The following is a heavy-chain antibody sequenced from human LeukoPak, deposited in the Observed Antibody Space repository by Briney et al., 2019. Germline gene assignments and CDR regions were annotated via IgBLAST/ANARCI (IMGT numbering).Heavy chain of an antibody. CDR3: ASVLRYFDWVPIDY. D-gene: IGHD3-9*01. Sequence: ASVKVSCKASGYTFTSYDINWVRQATGQGLEWMGWMNPNSGNTGYAQKFQGRVTMTRNTSISTAYMELSSLRSEDTAVYYCASVLRYFDWVPIDYWGQGTLVTVSS. CDR2: MNPNSGNT. J-gene: IGHJ4*02. V-gene: IGHV1-8*01. CDR1: GYTFTSYD.